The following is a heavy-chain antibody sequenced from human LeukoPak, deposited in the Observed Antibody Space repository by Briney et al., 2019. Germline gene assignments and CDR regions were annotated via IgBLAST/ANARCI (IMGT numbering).Heavy chain of an antibody. J-gene: IGHJ4*02. CDR2: IYYGGST. CDR3: ARLSIVGATNFDY. CDR1: GASITSYY. Sequence: SETLSLTCTVSGASITSYYWSWIRQPPGKGLEWIGYIYYGGSTTYKPSLKSRVTISVDTSKNQFSLKLSSVTAADTAVYYCARLSIVGATNFDYWGQGTLVTVSS. D-gene: IGHD1-26*01. V-gene: IGHV4-59*08.